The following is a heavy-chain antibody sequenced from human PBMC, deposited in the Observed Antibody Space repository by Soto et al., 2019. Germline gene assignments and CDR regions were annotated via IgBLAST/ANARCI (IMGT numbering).Heavy chain of an antibody. CDR1: GFSLSTSGVG. J-gene: IGHJ6*02. V-gene: IGHV2-5*01. CDR2: IYWNDDK. Sequence: SGPTLGNPTQTLPLTCTFSGFSLSTSGVGVGWIRQPPGKALEWLALIYWNDDKRYSPSLKSRLTITKDTSKNQVVLTMTNMDPVDTATYYCAHSHNWNDDPYYYCMDVWGQGTTVTVSS. CDR3: AHSHNWNDDPYYYCMDV. D-gene: IGHD1-1*01.